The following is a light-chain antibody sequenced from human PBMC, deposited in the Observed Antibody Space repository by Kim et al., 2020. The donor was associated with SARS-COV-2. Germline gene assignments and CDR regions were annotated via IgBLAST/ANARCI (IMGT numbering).Light chain of an antibody. Sequence: QSITISCTGTISDVGSYNHVSWYQQHPGKAPKLLLYNVSERPSGISNRFSGSKSGNTASLTISGLQAEDEADYYCSSHTSRSTLVVFGGGTQLTVL. V-gene: IGLV2-14*03. CDR2: NVS. CDR3: SSHTSRSTLVV. J-gene: IGLJ2*01. CDR1: ISDVGSYNH.